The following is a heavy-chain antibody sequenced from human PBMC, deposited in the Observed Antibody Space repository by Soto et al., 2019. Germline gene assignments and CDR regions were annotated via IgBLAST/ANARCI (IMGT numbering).Heavy chain of an antibody. CDR1: GGTFSSYA. CDR2: IIHIFGTA. V-gene: IGHV1-69*12. Sequence: QVQLVQSGAEVKKPGSSVKVSCKASGGTFSSYAISWVRQAPGQGLEWMGGIIHIFGTANYAQKFQGRVTMTADESTSTASREHSSLRSDDTAVYYCASPRIAEAGLFAYWGQGTLVTVST. CDR3: ASPRIAEAGLFAY. J-gene: IGHJ4*02. D-gene: IGHD6-13*01.